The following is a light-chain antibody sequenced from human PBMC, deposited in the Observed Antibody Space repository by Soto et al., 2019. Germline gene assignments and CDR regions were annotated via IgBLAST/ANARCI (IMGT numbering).Light chain of an antibody. J-gene: IGKJ1*01. Sequence: DIQMTQSPSTLSASVGDTVTITCRASQSISSRLAWYQQKPGQAPKVLMYDASNLQTGVPSRFSGSGFETEFALTISSLQPDDFATYYCQHQYTYLWTFGQGTKVEIK. CDR3: QHQYTYLWT. V-gene: IGKV1-5*01. CDR1: QSISSR. CDR2: DAS.